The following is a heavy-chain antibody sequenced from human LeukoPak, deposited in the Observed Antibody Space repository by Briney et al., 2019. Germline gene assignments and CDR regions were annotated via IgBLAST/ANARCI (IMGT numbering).Heavy chain of an antibody. CDR3: AKSIVVVVAATAEFDY. V-gene: IGHV3-23*01. D-gene: IGHD2-15*01. Sequence: GRSLRLSRAASGFTFSSYAMSWVRQAPGKGLEWVSAISGSGGSTYYADSVKGRFTISRDNSKNTLYLQMNSLRAEDTAVYYCAKSIVVVVAATAEFDYWGQGTLVTVSS. CDR2: ISGSGGST. J-gene: IGHJ4*02. CDR1: GFTFSSYA.